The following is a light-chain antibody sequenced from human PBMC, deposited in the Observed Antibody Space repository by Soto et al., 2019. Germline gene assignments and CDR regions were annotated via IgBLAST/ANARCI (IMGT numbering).Light chain of an antibody. Sequence: DIQMTQSPSALSASVGDRVTITCRASQSISRWLAWYQQKPGKAPTLLIYKASSLEGGVPSRFSGSGSGTEFTLTISSLQPDDXXXXXXXQXXGHYTFGQGTKLEI. CDR2: KAS. J-gene: IGKJ2*01. CDR3: XQXXGHYT. CDR1: QSISRW. V-gene: IGKV1-5*03.